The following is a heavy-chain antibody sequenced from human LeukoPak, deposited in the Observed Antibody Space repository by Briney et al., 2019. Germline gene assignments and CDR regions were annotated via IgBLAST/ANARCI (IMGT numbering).Heavy chain of an antibody. V-gene: IGHV1-2*02. CDR2: INPNSGGT. CDR1: GYTFTGYY. D-gene: IGHD6-19*01. Sequence: ASVKVSCKASGYTFTGYYMHWVRQAPGQGLEWMGWINPNSGGTNYAQKLQGRVTMTTDTSTSTDYMELRSLRYDDTAVYYCARDGHSSGSFDYWGQGTLVTVSS. CDR3: ARDGHSSGSFDY. J-gene: IGHJ4*02.